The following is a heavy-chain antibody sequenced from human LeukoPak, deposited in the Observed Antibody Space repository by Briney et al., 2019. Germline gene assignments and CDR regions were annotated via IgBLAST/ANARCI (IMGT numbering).Heavy chain of an antibody. CDR3: TTDSEGSIDYFDY. V-gene: IGHV3-15*01. CDR1: GFTFSNAW. CDR2: IKSKTDGGTT. J-gene: IGHJ4*02. Sequence: GGSLRLSCAASGFTFSNAWMSWVRQAPGKGLEWVGRIKSKTDGGTTDYAAPVKGRFTISRDDSKNTLYLQMNNLKTEDTAVYYCTTDSEGSIDYFDYWGQGTLVTVSS. D-gene: IGHD3-10*01.